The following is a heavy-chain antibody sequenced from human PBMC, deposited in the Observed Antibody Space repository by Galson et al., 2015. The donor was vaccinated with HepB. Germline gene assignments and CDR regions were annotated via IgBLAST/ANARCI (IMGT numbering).Heavy chain of an antibody. D-gene: IGHD2-2*01. V-gene: IGHV1-69*13. CDR1: GGTFSSYA. CDR3: ASSLLDIVVVPAAIPYYYGMDV. CDR2: IIPIFGTA. Sequence: SVKVSCKASGGTFSSYAISWVRQAPGQGLEWMGGIIPIFGTANYAQKFQGRVTITADESTSTAYMELSSLRSEDTAVYYCASSLLDIVVVPAAIPYYYGMDVWGQGTTVTVSS. J-gene: IGHJ6*02.